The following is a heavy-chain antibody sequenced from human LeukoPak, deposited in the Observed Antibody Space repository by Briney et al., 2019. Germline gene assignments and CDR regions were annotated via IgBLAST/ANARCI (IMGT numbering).Heavy chain of an antibody. Sequence: SVKVSCKASGGTFSSYAISWVRQAPGQGLEWMGRIIPILGIANYAQKFQGRVTITADKSTSTAYMELSSLRSEDTAVYYSARVGIQLPYYFDYWGQGTLVTVSS. CDR2: IIPILGIA. D-gene: IGHD5-18*01. CDR1: GGTFSSYA. CDR3: ARVGIQLPYYFDY. V-gene: IGHV1-69*04. J-gene: IGHJ4*02.